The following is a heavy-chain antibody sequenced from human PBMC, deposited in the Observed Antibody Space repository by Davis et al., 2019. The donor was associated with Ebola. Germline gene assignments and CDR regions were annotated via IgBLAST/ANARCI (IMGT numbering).Heavy chain of an antibody. CDR2: ISAYNGNT. V-gene: IGHV1-18*01. J-gene: IGHJ6*02. Sequence: ASVKVSCKASGYTFTSYGISWVRQAPGQGLEWMGWISAYNGNTNYAQKLQGRVTMTTDTSTSTAYMELRSLRSDDTAVYYCAREGYCSGSSCYWDYYYYGMDVWGQGTTVTVSS. CDR1: GYTFTSYG. D-gene: IGHD2-15*01. CDR3: AREGYCSGSSCYWDYYYYGMDV.